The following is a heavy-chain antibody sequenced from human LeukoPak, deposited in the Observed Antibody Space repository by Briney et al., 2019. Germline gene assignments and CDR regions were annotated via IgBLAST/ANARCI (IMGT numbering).Heavy chain of an antibody. Sequence: ASVKVSCKASGGTFSSYAISWVRQAPGQGLEWMGGIIPIFGTANYAQKFQGRVTITTDESTSTAYMELSSLRSEDTAVYYCVKSIMFAAGRLGRMDHWGQGTLVTVTS. CDR3: VKSIMFAAGRLGRMDH. V-gene: IGHV1-69*05. CDR2: IIPIFGTA. CDR1: GGTFSSYA. D-gene: IGHD3-16*01. J-gene: IGHJ4*02.